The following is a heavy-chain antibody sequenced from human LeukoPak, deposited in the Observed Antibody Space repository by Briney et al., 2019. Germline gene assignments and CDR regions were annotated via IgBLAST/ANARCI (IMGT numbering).Heavy chain of an antibody. CDR2: INPSGGST. V-gene: IGHV1-46*01. CDR3: ARVKPVAARIDYYYYGMDV. Sequence: ASVKVSCKASGYTFTSYYMHWVRQAPGQGLEWMGIINPSGGSTSYAQKFQGRVTMTRDTSTSTVYMELSSLRSEDTAVYYCARVKPVAARIDYYYYGMDVWGQGTTVTVSS. J-gene: IGHJ6*02. D-gene: IGHD2-15*01. CDR1: GYTFTSYY.